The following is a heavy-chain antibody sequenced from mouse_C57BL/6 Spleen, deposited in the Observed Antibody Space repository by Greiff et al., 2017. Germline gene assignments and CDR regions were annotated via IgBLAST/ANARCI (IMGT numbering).Heavy chain of an antibody. CDR1: GYAFSSYW. D-gene: IGHD1-2*01. J-gene: IGHJ2*01. CDR2: IYPGDGDT. V-gene: IGHV1-80*01. CDR3: ARTADVYYFDD. Sequence: VQLQESGAELVKPGASVKISCKASGYAFSSYWMNWVKQRPGKGLEWIGQIYPGDGDTNYNGKFKGKATLTADKSSSTAYMQLSSLTSEDSAVYFCARTADVYYFDDWGQGTTLTVSS.